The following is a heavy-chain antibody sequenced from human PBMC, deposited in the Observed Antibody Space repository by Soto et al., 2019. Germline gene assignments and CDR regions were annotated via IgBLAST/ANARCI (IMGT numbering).Heavy chain of an antibody. J-gene: IGHJ4*02. CDR2: IWYDGSNK. D-gene: IGHD6-13*01. CDR3: ARDGGDSSSWYFDY. CDR1: GFTFSSYG. V-gene: IGHV3-33*01. Sequence: QVQLVESGGGVVQPGRSLRLSCAASGFTFSSYGMHWVRQAPGKGLEWVAVIWYDGSNKYYADSVKGRFTISRDNSKNTLYLQMNSLRAEDTAVYYCARDGGDSSSWYFDYWGQGTLVTVSS.